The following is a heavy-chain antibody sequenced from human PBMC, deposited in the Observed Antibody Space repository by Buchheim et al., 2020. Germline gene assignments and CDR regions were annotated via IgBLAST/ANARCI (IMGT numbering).Heavy chain of an antibody. Sequence: QVQLQESGPGLVKPSETLSLTCTVSGGSISSYYWSWIRQPPGKGLEWIGYIYYSGSTNYNTSLKSRVTISVDTSKNQFSLKLSSVTAADTAVYYCARDDGSGYASHVYGMDVWGQGTT. CDR2: IYYSGST. CDR3: ARDDGSGYASHVYGMDV. V-gene: IGHV4-59*01. CDR1: GGSISSYY. D-gene: IGHD5-12*01. J-gene: IGHJ6*02.